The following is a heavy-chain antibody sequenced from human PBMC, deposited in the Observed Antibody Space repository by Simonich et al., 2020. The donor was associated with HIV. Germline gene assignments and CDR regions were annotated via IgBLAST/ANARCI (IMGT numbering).Heavy chain of an antibody. V-gene: IGHV4-34*01. CDR3: ARGIPRNYYYFYYMDV. CDR2: INHRGNT. D-gene: IGHD1-1*01. CDR1: GGSFSGYY. J-gene: IGHJ6*03. Sequence: QVQLQQWGAGLLKPSETLSLTCAVYGGSFSGYYWSWIRQPPGKGLEWFGEINHRGNTNYNPALKSRGTISVDTSKNQFSLKLSSVTAADTAVYSCARGIPRNYYYFYYMDVWGKGTTVIVSS.